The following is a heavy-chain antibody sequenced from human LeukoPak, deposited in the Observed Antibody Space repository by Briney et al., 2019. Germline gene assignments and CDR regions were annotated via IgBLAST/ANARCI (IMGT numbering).Heavy chain of an antibody. D-gene: IGHD1-26*01. J-gene: IGHJ4*02. CDR1: GFTFSSYG. CDR2: ISFDGSNE. CDR3: ANSGSYLLDYFDY. V-gene: IGHV3-30*18. Sequence: GGSLRLSCAASGFTFSSYGMHWVRQSPGRGLEWVSFISFDGSNEFYADSLKGRFTISRDNSKDTLYLQMDSLRAEDTALYYCANSGSYLLDYFDYWGQGTLVTVSS.